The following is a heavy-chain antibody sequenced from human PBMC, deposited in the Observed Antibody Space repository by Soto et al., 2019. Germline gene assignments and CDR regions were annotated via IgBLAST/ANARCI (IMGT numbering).Heavy chain of an antibody. D-gene: IGHD4-17*01. CDR1: GGSISRYY. V-gene: IGHV4-59*01. CDR2: IYYSGST. J-gene: IGHJ4*02. Sequence: PSETLSPTCTVSGGSISRYYWSWIRQPPGKGLEWIGYIYYSGSTNYNPSLKSRVTISVDTSKNQFSLKLSSVTAADTAVYYCARSDYVTIDYWGQGTLVTVSS. CDR3: ARSDYVTIDY.